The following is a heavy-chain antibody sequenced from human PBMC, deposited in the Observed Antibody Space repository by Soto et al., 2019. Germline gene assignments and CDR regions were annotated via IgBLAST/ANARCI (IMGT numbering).Heavy chain of an antibody. D-gene: IGHD2-15*01. J-gene: IGHJ4*02. V-gene: IGHV3-15*01. Sequence: EVQLVEAGGGLVKPGGSLTLSCAASGFSFSNVWMIWVRQAPGKGLEWVGHIKRKSVGGTTDYTAPVKGRFTISRDDSKDTLFMPMNSLKTEDTAVYYCTTYSTQTFCDGGPCYSVQTNIPDSGGQGILVTVSS. CDR2: IKRKSVGGTT. CDR1: GFSFSNVW. CDR3: TTYSTQTFCDGGPCYSVQTNIPDS.